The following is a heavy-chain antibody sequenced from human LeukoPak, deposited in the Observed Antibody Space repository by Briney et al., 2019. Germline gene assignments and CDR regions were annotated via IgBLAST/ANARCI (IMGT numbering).Heavy chain of an antibody. J-gene: IGHJ4*02. D-gene: IGHD4-23*01. CDR2: ISGDGFTT. V-gene: IGHV3-43*02. CDR3: GRDHVYGGADY. CDR1: GFTFDRFA. Sequence: PGGSLRLSCAASGFTFDRFAMHWVRQAPGKGPEWVSLISGDGFTTYYVDSVKGRFTMSRDNSKNSLYLQMKSLRTEDTALYYCGRDHVYGGADYWGQGTLVTVSS.